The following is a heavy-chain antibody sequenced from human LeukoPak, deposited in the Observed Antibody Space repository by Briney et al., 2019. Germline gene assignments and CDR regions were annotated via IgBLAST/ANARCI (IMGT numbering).Heavy chain of an antibody. V-gene: IGHV1-69*04. CDR2: IIPIFGIA. Sequence: SVKVSCKASGGTFSSYAISWVRQAPGQGLEWTGRIIPIFGIANYAQKFQGRVTITADKSTSTAYMELSSLRSEDTAVYYCARDPLDTGEGSLPRAYYYYGMDVWGQGTTVTVSS. J-gene: IGHJ6*02. CDR1: GGTFSSYA. D-gene: IGHD1-26*01. CDR3: ARDPLDTGEGSLPRAYYYYGMDV.